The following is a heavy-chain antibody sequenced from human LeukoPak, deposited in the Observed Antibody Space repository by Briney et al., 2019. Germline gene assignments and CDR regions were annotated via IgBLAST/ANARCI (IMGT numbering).Heavy chain of an antibody. J-gene: IGHJ4*02. V-gene: IGHV3-30-3*01. Sequence: TGGSLRLSCAASGFTFSSYAMHWVRQAPGKGLEWVAVISYDGSNKYYADSVKGRFTISRDNSKNTLYLQMNSLRAEDTAVYYCASATTYDIQRDYYFDYWGQGTLVTVSS. CDR3: ASATTYDIQRDYYFDY. D-gene: IGHD3-9*01. CDR2: ISYDGSNK. CDR1: GFTFSSYA.